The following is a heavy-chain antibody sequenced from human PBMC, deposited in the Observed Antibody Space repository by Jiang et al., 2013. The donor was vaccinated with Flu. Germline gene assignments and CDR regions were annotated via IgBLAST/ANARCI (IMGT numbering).Heavy chain of an antibody. V-gene: IGHV1-2*04. Sequence: GAEVKKPGASVKVSCKASGYTFTGYYMHWVRQAPGQGLEWMGWINPNSGGTNYAQKFQGWVTMTRDTSISTAYMELSRLRSDDTAVYYCARGKYSGYDHDAFDIWGQGTMVTVSS. CDR1: GYTFTGYY. J-gene: IGHJ3*02. CDR3: ARGKYSGYDHDAFDI. D-gene: IGHD5-12*01. CDR2: INPNSGGT.